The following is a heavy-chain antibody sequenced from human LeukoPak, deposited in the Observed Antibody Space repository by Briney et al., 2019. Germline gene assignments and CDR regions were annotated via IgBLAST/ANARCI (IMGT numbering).Heavy chain of an antibody. V-gene: IGHV4-59*08. D-gene: IGHD3-3*01. CDR3: ARHPLNNFWSHVNWFDP. Sequence: SETLSLTCAISGDSIRNFYWSWIRQPPGKGLEWIGYVFHTGDTNSNPSLKSRVTVSLDTSKNQFSLKLSSVTAADTAVYYCARHPLNNFWSHVNWFDPWGQGTLVTVSS. J-gene: IGHJ5*02. CDR1: GDSIRNFY. CDR2: VFHTGDT.